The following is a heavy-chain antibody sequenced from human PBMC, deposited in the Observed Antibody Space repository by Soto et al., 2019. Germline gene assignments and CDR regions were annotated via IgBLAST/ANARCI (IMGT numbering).Heavy chain of an antibody. D-gene: IGHD2-2*01. V-gene: IGHV3-23*01. J-gene: IGHJ4*02. Sequence: GGSLRLSCAASGFTFSSYAMSWVRQAPGKGLEWVSAISGSGGSTYYADSVKGRFTISRDNSKNTLYLQMNSLRAEDTAVYYCAKDKADIVLVPAADKGYFDYWGQGTLVTVSS. CDR3: AKDKADIVLVPAADKGYFDY. CDR1: GFTFSSYA. CDR2: ISGSGGST.